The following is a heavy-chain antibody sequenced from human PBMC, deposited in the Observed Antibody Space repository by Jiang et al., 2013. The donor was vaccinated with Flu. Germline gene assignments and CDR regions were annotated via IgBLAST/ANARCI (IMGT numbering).Heavy chain of an antibody. D-gene: IGHD3-9*01. CDR1: SVAPITSGSYS. J-gene: IGHJ6*02. V-gene: IGHV4-30-4*07. Sequence: CAVSSVAPITSGSYSWELGPAATREGTGGGLGMSIQGGDSYNVSLRSRATISLDMSNNQFSLRLSSVTAADTAVYYCARMLWDLLTGPVDYEYGMDVWGQGTSVTVSS. CDR3: ARMLWDLLTGPVDYEYGMDV. CDR2: SIQGGD.